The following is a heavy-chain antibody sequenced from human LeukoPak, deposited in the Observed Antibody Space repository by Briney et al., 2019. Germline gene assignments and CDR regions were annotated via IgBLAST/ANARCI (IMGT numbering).Heavy chain of an antibody. Sequence: SQTLSLTCTVSRGSISSGKYYWSWIRQPAGKGLEWVGRFHTRGSTNYNPSLKSRVIISVDTSKNQFSLKLNSVTAADTAVYYCARVDGSCSGGSCPSGNWFDPWGQGTLVTVSS. V-gene: IGHV4-61*02. CDR1: RGSISSGKYY. CDR3: ARVDGSCSGGSCPSGNWFDP. D-gene: IGHD2-15*01. CDR2: FHTRGST. J-gene: IGHJ5*02.